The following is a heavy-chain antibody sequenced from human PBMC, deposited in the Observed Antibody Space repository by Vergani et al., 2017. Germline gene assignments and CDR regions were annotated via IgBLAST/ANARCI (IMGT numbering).Heavy chain of an antibody. CDR2: ISGHGDRT. CDR1: GFALNRHA. V-gene: IGHV3-23*04. CDR3: AGEERSNTSPFVGD. Sequence: VQLVESGGGVVQPGTSLRLSCVVSGFALNRHAMYWVRQAPGKGLEWVSAISGHGDRTYYADSVKGRFTISRDNSKNTVYLQMNSLKAEDRATYYCAGEERSNTSPFVGDWGQGTLVTV. D-gene: IGHD2/OR15-2a*01. J-gene: IGHJ4*02.